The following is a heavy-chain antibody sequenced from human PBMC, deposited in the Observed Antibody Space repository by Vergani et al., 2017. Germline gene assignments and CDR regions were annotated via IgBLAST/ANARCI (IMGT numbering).Heavy chain of an antibody. CDR2: IYYSGST. D-gene: IGHD3-22*01. J-gene: IGHJ5*02. V-gene: IGHV4-31*03. CDR3: ASHGNYYDSSGYCYVGWFDP. Sequence: QVQLQESGPGLVKPSQTLSLTCTVSGGSISRGGYYWSWIRQHPGKGLEWIGYIYYSGSTYYNPSLKRRVTISVDTSKNQFSLKLSSVTAADTAVYYCASHGNYYDSSGYCYVGWFDPWGQGALVTVSS. CDR1: GGSISRGGYY.